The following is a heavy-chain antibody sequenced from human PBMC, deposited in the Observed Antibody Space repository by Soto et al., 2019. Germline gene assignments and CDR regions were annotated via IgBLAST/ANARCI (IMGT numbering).Heavy chain of an antibody. D-gene: IGHD3-22*01. V-gene: IGHV1-18*01. CDR1: GYTFTSYA. CDR3: ARDVGHPNSLPQTYYDY. Sequence: ASVKVSCKASGYTFTSYAMHWVRQAPGQRLEWMGWISAYNGNTNYAQKLQGRVTMTTDTSTSTAYMELRSLRSDDTAVYYCARDVGHPNSLPQTYYDYWGQGTLVTVSS. CDR2: ISAYNGNT. J-gene: IGHJ4*02.